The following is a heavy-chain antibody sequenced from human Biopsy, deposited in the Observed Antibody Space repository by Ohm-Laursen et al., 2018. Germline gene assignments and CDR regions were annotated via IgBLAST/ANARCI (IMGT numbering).Heavy chain of an antibody. J-gene: IGHJ4*02. Sequence: SLRPSCTASGFTFSSYAMTWVRQAPGKGLEWVAAIWYDGSNKNYADSVKGRFTISRDNSKNTLYLQMNSLRGEDTAVYYCAKCMTGGSNYYFHHCGQGTLVTVSS. CDR3: AKCMTGGSNYYFHH. CDR2: IWYDGSNK. V-gene: IGHV3-33*06. D-gene: IGHD2-8*01. CDR1: GFTFSSYA.